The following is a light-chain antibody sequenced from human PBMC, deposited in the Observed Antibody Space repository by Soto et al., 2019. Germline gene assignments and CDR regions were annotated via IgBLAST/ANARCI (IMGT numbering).Light chain of an antibody. CDR1: SGDVGGYDY. J-gene: IGLJ3*02. Sequence: QSALTQPASVSGSLGQSITISCTGGSGDVGGYDYVSWYQQHPGKVPKLMIYEVNNRPSGVSNRFSGSKSANTASLTISGLQADDEADYYCSSFTSSSTQVFGGGTKLTVL. CDR3: SSFTSSSTQV. CDR2: EVN. V-gene: IGLV2-14*01.